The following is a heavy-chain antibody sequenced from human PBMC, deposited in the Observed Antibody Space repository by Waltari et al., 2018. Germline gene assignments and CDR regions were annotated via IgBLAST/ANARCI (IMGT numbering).Heavy chain of an antibody. V-gene: IGHV4-59*11. CDR1: GGSISSHY. D-gene: IGHD3-3*01. CDR3: ARIPAYYDFWSGYSKGMDV. J-gene: IGHJ6*02. CDR2: IYYSGST. Sequence: QVQLQESGPGLVKPSETLSLTCTVSGGSISSHYWSWIRQPPGKGLEWIGYIYYSGSTNYNPSLKSRVTISVDTSKNQFSLKLSSVTAADTAMYYCARIPAYYDFWSGYSKGMDVWGQGTTVTVSS.